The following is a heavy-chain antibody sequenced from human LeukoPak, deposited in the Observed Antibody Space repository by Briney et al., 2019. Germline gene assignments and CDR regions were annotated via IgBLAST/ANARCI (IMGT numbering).Heavy chain of an antibody. CDR1: GGSISSYY. Sequence: SETLSLTCTVSGGSISSYYWSWIRQPAGKGLEWIGRIYTSGSTNYNPSLKSRVTMSVDTSKNQFSLKLSSVTAADTAVYYCARASPMAREDAFDIRGQGTMVTVSS. CDR3: ARASPMAREDAFDI. D-gene: IGHD2-8*01. CDR2: IYTSGST. V-gene: IGHV4-4*07. J-gene: IGHJ3*02.